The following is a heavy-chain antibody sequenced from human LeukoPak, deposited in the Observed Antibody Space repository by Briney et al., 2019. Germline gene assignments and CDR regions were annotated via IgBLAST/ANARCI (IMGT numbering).Heavy chain of an antibody. J-gene: IGHJ4*02. V-gene: IGHV3-53*01. D-gene: IGHD6-13*01. CDR3: ARGWGIATALYYFHY. CDR1: GFTVSSNY. Sequence: GGSLRLSCAVSGFTVSSNYMSWVRQAPGKGLEWVSVIYSGGSTYYADSVKGRFTISRDNSKNPQCPQMNGMRAEDTAVYYCARGWGIATALYYFHYGGEGTLVTVSS. CDR2: IYSGGST.